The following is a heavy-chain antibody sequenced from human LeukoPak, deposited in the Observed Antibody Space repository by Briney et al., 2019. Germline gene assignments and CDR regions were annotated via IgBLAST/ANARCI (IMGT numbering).Heavy chain of an antibody. V-gene: IGHV3-7*04. CDR1: GFSFSSYW. CDR2: IKVDGSQR. CDR3: ARGTSSTPNYFEA. D-gene: IGHD6-13*01. J-gene: IGHJ5*02. Sequence: GRSLRLSCAASGFSFSSYWMNWLRQAPGKRLEWLANIKVDGSQRYYADSLKGRFTISRDNAKHSLYLQMNSLRADDTAVYFCARGTSSTPNYFEAWGQGTLVTVSS.